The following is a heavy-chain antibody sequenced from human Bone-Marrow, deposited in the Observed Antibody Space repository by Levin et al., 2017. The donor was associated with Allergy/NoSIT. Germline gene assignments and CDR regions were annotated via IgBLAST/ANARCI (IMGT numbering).Heavy chain of an antibody. J-gene: IGHJ4*02. CDR1: GFTFSRSA. CDR3: AREIVGDVDCWSGYYTGDY. CDR2: ISRDGNNE. Sequence: GGSLRLSCAASGFTFSRSAMHWVRQAPGKGLEWVSVISRDGNNEYYTESVKGRFTISRDNSKNTLYLQMNNLRPEDTAVYFCAREIVGDVDCWSGYYTGDYWGQGTLVTVSS. D-gene: IGHD3-3*01. V-gene: IGHV3-30*04.